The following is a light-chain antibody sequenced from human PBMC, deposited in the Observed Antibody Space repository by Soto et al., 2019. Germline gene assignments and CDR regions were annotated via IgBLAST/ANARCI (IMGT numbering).Light chain of an antibody. CDR3: QQYGSAPLT. V-gene: IGKV3-20*01. CDR1: QSVSSSY. Sequence: EIVLTQSPGTLSLSPGERATLSCRASQSVSSSYLAWYQQKPGQAPRLLIYGASSRATGIPDRFSGSGSGTDCTRTISRLEAEDCAGDYCQQYGSAPLTFGGGTKVEIK. J-gene: IGKJ4*02. CDR2: GAS.